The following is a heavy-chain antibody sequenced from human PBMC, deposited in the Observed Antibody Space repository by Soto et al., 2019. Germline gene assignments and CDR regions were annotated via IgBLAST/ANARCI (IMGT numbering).Heavy chain of an antibody. V-gene: IGHV4-30-4*01. CDR2: IYYSGST. CDR1: GGSISSGDFC. Sequence: QVQLQESGPGLVKPSQTLSLTCTVSGGSISSGDFCWSWIRQPPGKGLEWIGYIYYSGSTYYNPSLTRRVTISVDTSTNQFSLKLSSVTAADTAVYYWARAGGVRSNRFDPWGQGTLVTVSS. CDR3: ARAGGVRSNRFDP. D-gene: IGHD3-10*01. J-gene: IGHJ5*02.